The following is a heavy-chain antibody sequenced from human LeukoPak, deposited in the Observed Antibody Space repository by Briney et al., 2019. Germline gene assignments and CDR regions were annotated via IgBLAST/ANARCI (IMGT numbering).Heavy chain of an antibody. CDR2: INHSGST. CDR3: ARGLTMVRGVIITGWLGP. Sequence: PSETPSLTCAVYGGSFSGYYWSWIRQPPGKGLEWIGEINHSGSTNYNPSLKSRVTISVDTSKNQFSLKLSSVTAADTAVYYCARGLTMVRGVIITGWLGPWGQGTLVTVSS. J-gene: IGHJ5*02. D-gene: IGHD3-10*01. V-gene: IGHV4-34*01. CDR1: GGSFSGYY.